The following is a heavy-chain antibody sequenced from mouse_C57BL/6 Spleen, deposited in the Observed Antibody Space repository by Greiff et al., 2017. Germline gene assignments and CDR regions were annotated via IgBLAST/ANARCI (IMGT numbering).Heavy chain of an antibody. J-gene: IGHJ1*03. Sequence: VQLQQSGPELVKPGASVKMSCKASGSTFTDYNMHWVKQSHGKSLEWIGYINPNNGGNSYNQKFKGKATLTVNKSSSTAYMGLRSLTSEDSAVYYCARSYGSSWYFDVWGTGTTGTVSS. CDR3: ARSYGSSWYFDV. V-gene: IGHV1-22*01. CDR2: INPNNGGN. D-gene: IGHD1-1*01. CDR1: GSTFTDYN.